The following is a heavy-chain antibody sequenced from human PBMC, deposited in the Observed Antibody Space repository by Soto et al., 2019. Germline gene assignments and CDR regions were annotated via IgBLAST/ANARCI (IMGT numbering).Heavy chain of an antibody. CDR1: GFTFSSYW. Sequence: GGSLRLSCAASGFTFSSYWMHWVRQAPGEGLVWVSRINNDGSSTNYADSVKGRFTISRDNAKNTLYLQVNSLRVEDTAVYYCARGAYVTRGLINYYFDYWGQGTPVTSP. CDR3: ARGAYVTRGLINYYFDY. CDR2: INNDGSST. D-gene: IGHD3-10*01. V-gene: IGHV3-74*01. J-gene: IGHJ4*02.